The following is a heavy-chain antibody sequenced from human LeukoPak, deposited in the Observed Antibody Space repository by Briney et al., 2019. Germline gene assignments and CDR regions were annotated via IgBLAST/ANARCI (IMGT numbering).Heavy chain of an antibody. Sequence: GGSLRLSCAASGFTFNIYWMDWVRQAPGKGLIWVSRINTDGSDTTYADSVKGRFTISRENAKNKLYLQMNSLRAEDTAVYYCARGCSGGRCYDNWGQGTLVTVPS. CDR1: GFTFNIYW. V-gene: IGHV3-74*01. D-gene: IGHD2-15*01. CDR2: INTDGSDT. CDR3: ARGCSGGRCYDN. J-gene: IGHJ4*02.